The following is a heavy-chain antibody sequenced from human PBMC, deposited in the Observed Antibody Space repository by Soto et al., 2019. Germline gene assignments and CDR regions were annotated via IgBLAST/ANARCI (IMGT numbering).Heavy chain of an antibody. CDR2: IFYSGST. Sequence: PSETLSLTCTVSGGSITCHYWTWIRQPPGKRLEWIGYIFYSGSTNYNPSLKSRVTISVDTSKNQFSLKLSSVTAADTAVYYCARVGSSGWAPDYWGPGTLVTVSS. CDR1: GGSITCHY. CDR3: ARVGSSGWAPDY. J-gene: IGHJ4*02. D-gene: IGHD6-19*01. V-gene: IGHV4-59*11.